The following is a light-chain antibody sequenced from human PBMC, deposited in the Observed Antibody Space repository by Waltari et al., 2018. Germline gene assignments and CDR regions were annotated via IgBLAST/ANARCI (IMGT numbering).Light chain of an antibody. Sequence: QSALTQPPSASGSPGQSVTLSCTVTSSALGGYDFVSWYQHHPAKAPTLMSYECSKRPSGVPDRFSGSRSGNTASLTGSGLQAEDEADYDCSSYVGSNNPVFGGGTKLTVL. J-gene: IGLJ2*01. CDR3: SSYVGSNNPV. V-gene: IGLV2-8*01. CDR1: SSALGGYDF. CDR2: ECS.